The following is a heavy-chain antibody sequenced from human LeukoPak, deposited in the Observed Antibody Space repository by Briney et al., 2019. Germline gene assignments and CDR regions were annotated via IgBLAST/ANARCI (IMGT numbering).Heavy chain of an antibody. V-gene: IGHV1-69*05. Sequence: SVKVSCKASGGTFSSYAISWVRQAPGQGLEWMGGIIPIFGTANYAQKFQGRVTITTDESTSTAYMELSSLRSEDTAVYYCARGRGSGTNASDIWGQGTMVTVSS. D-gene: IGHD1-26*01. CDR1: GGTFSSYA. CDR2: IIPIFGTA. CDR3: ARGRGSGTNASDI. J-gene: IGHJ3*02.